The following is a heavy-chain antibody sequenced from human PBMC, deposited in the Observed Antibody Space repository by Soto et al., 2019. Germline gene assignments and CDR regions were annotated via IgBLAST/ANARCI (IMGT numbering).Heavy chain of an antibody. J-gene: IGHJ4*02. CDR3: ARDRGSGWYPFDY. D-gene: IGHD6-19*01. V-gene: IGHV3-74*01. CDR1: GFTFSSHW. CDR2: VSSDGNST. Sequence: LWGVLRLSCAASGFTFSSHWMHWVRQAPGKGLVWVSRVSSDGNSTSYADSVKGRFTISRDNAKNTLYLQMNSLRAEDTAVYYCARDRGSGWYPFDYWGQGTLVTVSS.